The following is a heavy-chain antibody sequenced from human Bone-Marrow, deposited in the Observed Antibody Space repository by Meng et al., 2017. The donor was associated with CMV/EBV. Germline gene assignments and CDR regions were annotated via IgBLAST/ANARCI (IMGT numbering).Heavy chain of an antibody. J-gene: IGHJ4*02. CDR3: AKVFSSRGGSYYPLFDY. CDR2: ISGSGGST. V-gene: IGHV3-23*01. D-gene: IGHD1-26*01. Sequence: GGSLRLSCAASGVTFSSYAMSWVRQAPGKGLEWVSAISGSGGSTYYADSVKGRFTISRDNSKNTLYLQMNSLRAEDTAVYYCAKVFSSRGGSYYPLFDYWGQGTLVTVSS. CDR1: GVTFSSYA.